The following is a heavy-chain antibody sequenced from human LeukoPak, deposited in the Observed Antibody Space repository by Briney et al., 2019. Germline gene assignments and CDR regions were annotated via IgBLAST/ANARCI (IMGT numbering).Heavy chain of an antibody. V-gene: IGHV4-59*01. D-gene: IGHD5-24*01. CDR3: ARTLRDGYKLYYFDY. CDR1: GGSISSYY. Sequence: SETLSLTCTVSGGSISSYYWSWIRQPPGKGLEWIGYIYYSGSTNYNPSLKSRVTISVDTSKNQFSLKLSSVTAADTAVYYCARTLRDGYKLYYFDYWGQGTLVTVSS. CDR2: IYYSGST. J-gene: IGHJ4*02.